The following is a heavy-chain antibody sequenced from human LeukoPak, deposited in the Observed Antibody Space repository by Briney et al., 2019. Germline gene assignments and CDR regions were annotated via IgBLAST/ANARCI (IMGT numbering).Heavy chain of an antibody. CDR1: DGSISSYY. CDR3: ASSYSSSSRWWFDP. V-gene: IGHV4-4*07. D-gene: IGHD6-6*01. Sequence: PSETPSLTCTVSDGSISSYYWNWIRQPAGKGLEWIGRIYASGSTTYNPSLKSRVTISVDKSKNQFSLKLSSVTAADTAVYYCASSYSSSSRWWFDPWGQGTLVTVSS. CDR2: IYASGST. J-gene: IGHJ5*02.